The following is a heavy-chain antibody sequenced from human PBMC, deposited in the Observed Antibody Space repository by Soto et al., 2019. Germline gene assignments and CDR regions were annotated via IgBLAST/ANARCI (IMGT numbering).Heavy chain of an antibody. CDR3: ARAGSSYYYYGMDV. J-gene: IGHJ6*02. CDR1: GGSISSGGYY. CDR2: IYYSGST. D-gene: IGHD6-6*01. Sequence: PSETLSLTCTVSGGSISSGGYYWSWIRQPPGKGLEWIGYIYYSGSTYYNPSLKSRVTISVDTPKNQFSLKLSSVTAADTAVYYCARAGSSYYYYGMDVWGQGTTVTVSS. V-gene: IGHV4-30-4*02.